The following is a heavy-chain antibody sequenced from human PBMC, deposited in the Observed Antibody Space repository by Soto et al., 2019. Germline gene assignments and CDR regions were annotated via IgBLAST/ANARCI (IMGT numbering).Heavy chain of an antibody. CDR1: GFTFSSYS. Sequence: GGSLRLSCAASGFTFSSYSMNWVRQAPGKGLEWVSYISSSSSTIYYADSVKGRFTISRDNAKNSLYLQINSLRDEDTAVYYCARSKYYYDRSGYFPFWGQGTLVTVSS. V-gene: IGHV3-48*02. CDR3: ARSKYYYDRSGYFPF. CDR2: ISSSSSTI. J-gene: IGHJ4*02. D-gene: IGHD3-22*01.